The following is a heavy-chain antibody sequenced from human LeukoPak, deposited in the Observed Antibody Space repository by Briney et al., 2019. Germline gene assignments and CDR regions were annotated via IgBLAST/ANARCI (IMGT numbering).Heavy chain of an antibody. V-gene: IGHV4-39*01. D-gene: IGHD3-10*01. CDR1: GVSISSSNSY. J-gene: IGHJ4*02. Sequence: SETLSLTCTVSGVSISSSNSYWGWIRQPPGKGLEWIGSIYYSGNTYYNASLKSRVTISVDTSKNQFSLKLSSVTAADTAVYYCARHAPGIRGGEGIDYWGQGTLVTVSS. CDR3: ARHAPGIRGGEGIDY. CDR2: IYYSGNT.